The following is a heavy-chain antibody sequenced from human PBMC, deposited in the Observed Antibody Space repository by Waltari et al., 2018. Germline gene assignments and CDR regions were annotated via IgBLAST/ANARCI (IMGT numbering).Heavy chain of an antibody. CDR2: SSYTGSP. CDR3: ARQLYCSGGSCFFYFDY. J-gene: IGHJ4*02. V-gene: IGHV4-39*01. D-gene: IGHD2-15*01. CDR1: GGSISSSSYY. Sequence: QLQLQESGPGLVKPSETLSLTCTVSGGSISSSSYYWGWIRQPPGKGLEWIGSSSYTGSPYYHPSLKSRVTISVDTSKNQFSLKLGSVTAADTAVYYCARQLYCSGGSCFFYFDYWGQGILVTVSS.